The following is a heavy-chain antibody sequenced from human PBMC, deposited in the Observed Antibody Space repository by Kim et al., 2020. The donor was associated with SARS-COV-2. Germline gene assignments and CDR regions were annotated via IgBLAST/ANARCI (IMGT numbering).Heavy chain of an antibody. CDR2: INPYSGTT. CDR1: GYTFSSIS. J-gene: IGHJ6*02. Sequence: ASVKVSCKASGYTFSSISVRWVRQAPGQALEWMGWINPYSGTTKYAQKVQGRVTMTTDTSTTTAYMELRSLRSDDTAVYYCARETSPGMDVWGQGTTVTVSS. CDR3: ARETSPGMDV. V-gene: IGHV1-18*01.